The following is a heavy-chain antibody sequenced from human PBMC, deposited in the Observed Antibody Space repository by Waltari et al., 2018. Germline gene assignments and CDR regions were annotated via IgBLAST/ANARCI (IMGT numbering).Heavy chain of an antibody. Sequence: EVQLVESGGGLVQPGGSMRLSCVTSGFTVRANSMSWARQAPGKVLEWVSVIYAGGSTSYADSVKGRFTISRDNSKSTLYLQMNSLRAEDTAVYYCARGRNTNYVVYGMDVWGQGTTVTVSS. CDR1: GFTVRANS. V-gene: IGHV3-66*02. J-gene: IGHJ6*02. CDR3: ARGRNTNYVVYGMDV. D-gene: IGHD4-4*01. CDR2: IYAGGST.